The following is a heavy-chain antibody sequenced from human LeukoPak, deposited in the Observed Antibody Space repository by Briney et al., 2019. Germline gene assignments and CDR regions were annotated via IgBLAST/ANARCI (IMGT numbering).Heavy chain of an antibody. Sequence: GRSLSLSCAASGFTFSSYARHWVRQAPGKGLEWVAVISYDGSNKYYADSVKGRFTSSRDNSKNTLYLQMNSLRAEDTAVYYCARTFSSGWYSPTDYWGQGTLVTVSS. CDR2: ISYDGSNK. D-gene: IGHD6-19*01. CDR1: GFTFSSYA. V-gene: IGHV3-30-3*01. J-gene: IGHJ4*02. CDR3: ARTFSSGWYSPTDY.